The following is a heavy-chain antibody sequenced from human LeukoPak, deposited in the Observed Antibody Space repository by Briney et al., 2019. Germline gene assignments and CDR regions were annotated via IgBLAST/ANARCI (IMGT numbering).Heavy chain of an antibody. V-gene: IGHV4-59*08. CDR1: GGSISSYY. Sequence: SETLSLTCTVSGGSISSYYWSWIRQPPGEGLEWIGYIYYSGSTNYNPSLKSRITISIDTSKNQFSLRLSSVTAADTAMYYCARQWYYDSIDSWGQGTLVTVSS. CDR3: ARQWYYDSIDS. D-gene: IGHD3-22*01. J-gene: IGHJ4*02. CDR2: IYYSGST.